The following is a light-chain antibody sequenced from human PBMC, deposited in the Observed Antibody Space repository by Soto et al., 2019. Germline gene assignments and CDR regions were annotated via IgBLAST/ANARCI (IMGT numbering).Light chain of an antibody. Sequence: DIQMTQSPSSLSASVGDRVTITCRASQSISSYLNWYQQKPGKAPKLLVYDAFTLKSGVPSRFSGSGSGTDFTLTISRLQPSDYATYYCQHYDSSSPYSFGLGTRLEL. CDR3: QHYDSSSPYS. CDR1: QSISSY. J-gene: IGKJ2*03. CDR2: DAF. V-gene: IGKV1-5*01.